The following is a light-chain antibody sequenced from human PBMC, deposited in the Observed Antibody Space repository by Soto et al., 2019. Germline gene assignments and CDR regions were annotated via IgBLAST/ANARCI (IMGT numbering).Light chain of an antibody. J-gene: IGKJ1*01. CDR1: QSIISW. Sequence: DIQMTQSPSTLSXSVXXXXXITCRASQSIISWLAWYQQKPGKAPKLLIYKAASLESGVPSRFSGSGSGTEFTLTISSLQPDDFATYYCQQYNSYWTFGQGTKVEIK. CDR2: KAA. CDR3: QQYNSYWT. V-gene: IGKV1-5*03.